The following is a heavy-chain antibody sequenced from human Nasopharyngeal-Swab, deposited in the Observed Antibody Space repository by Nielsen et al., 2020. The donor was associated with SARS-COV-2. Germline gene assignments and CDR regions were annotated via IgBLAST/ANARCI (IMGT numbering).Heavy chain of an antibody. D-gene: IGHD6-13*01. J-gene: IGHJ4*02. CDR3: ARVGSSSWYFDY. CDR2: IKQDGSEK. V-gene: IGHV3-7*01. CDR1: GFTFSSYW. Sequence: GESLKISRAASGFTFSSYWMSWVRQAPGKGLEWVANIKQDGSEKYYVDSVKGRFTISRDNAKNSLYLQMNSLRAEDTAVYYCARVGSSSWYFDYWGQGTLVTVSS.